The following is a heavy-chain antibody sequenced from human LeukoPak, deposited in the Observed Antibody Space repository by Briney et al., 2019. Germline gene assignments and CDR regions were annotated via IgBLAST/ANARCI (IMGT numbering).Heavy chain of an antibody. Sequence: GGSLRLSCAASGFTFSSYAMSWVRQAPGKGLEWVSAISGSGGSTYYADSVKGRFTISRDNSKNTLYLQMNSLRAEDTAVYYCAKNHFNGVVYGSGSDYWGQGTLVTVSS. J-gene: IGHJ4*02. CDR1: GFTFSSYA. D-gene: IGHD6-19*01. CDR2: ISGSGGST. CDR3: AKNHFNGVVYGSGSDY. V-gene: IGHV3-23*01.